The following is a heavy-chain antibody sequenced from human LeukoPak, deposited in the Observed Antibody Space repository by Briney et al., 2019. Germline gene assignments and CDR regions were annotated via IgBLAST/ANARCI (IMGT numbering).Heavy chain of an antibody. D-gene: IGHD4-11*01. Sequence: PSETLSLTCTVSGYRLSSGYHWGWIRQTPGKGLEWLGSIDYSGSIYDNPSLRSRVTISLDTSKNQVYLKVNSVTAADTAVYYCVRSEIDDYSKYWGQGTLVIVSS. CDR2: IDYSGSI. CDR3: VRSEIDDYSKY. V-gene: IGHV4-38-2*02. J-gene: IGHJ4*02. CDR1: GYRLSSGYH.